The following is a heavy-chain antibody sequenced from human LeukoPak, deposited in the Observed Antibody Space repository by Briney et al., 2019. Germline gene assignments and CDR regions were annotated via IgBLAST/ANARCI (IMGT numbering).Heavy chain of an antibody. CDR2: IYYSGST. D-gene: IGHD6-13*01. CDR3: ARDNYRLGKRYSSSWSSDNYYYYGMDV. J-gene: IGHJ6*02. V-gene: IGHV4-61*01. CDR1: GGSISSSSYY. Sequence: PSETLSLTCTVSGGSISSSSYYWSWIRQPPGKGLEWIGYIYYSGSTNYNPSLKSRVTISVDTSKNRFSLKLSSVTAADTAVYYCARDNYRLGKRYSSSWSSDNYYYYGMDVWGQGTTVTVSS.